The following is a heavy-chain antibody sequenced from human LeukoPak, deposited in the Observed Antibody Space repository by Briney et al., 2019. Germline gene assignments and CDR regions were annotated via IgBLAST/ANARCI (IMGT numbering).Heavy chain of an antibody. D-gene: IGHD7-27*01. CDR3: ARDWGNWGYGWYFDR. V-gene: IGHV3-30*03. CDR2: ISHDGNNK. J-gene: IGHJ4*02. CDR1: GFTFSTYG. Sequence: PGGSLRLSCAASGFTFSTYGMHWVRQAPGKGLEWVAVISHDGNNKYYVDSVKGRFTISRDNSKNTLYLQMNSLRAEDTAVYYCARDWGNWGYGWYFDRWGQGTLVTVSS.